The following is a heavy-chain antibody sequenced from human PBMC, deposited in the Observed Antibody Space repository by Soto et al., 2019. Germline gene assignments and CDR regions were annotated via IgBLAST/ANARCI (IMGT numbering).Heavy chain of an antibody. CDR3: ATPSSSRDYYYGMDV. D-gene: IGHD6-13*01. CDR2: IIPILGIA. V-gene: IGHV1-69*02. Sequence: QVQLVQSGAEVKKPGSSVKVSCKASGGTFSSHTISWVRQAPGQGLEWMGRIIPILGIANYAQKFQGRVTITADKSTSTAYMELSSLRSEDTAVYYCATPSSSRDYYYGMDVWGQGTTVTVSS. J-gene: IGHJ6*02. CDR1: GGTFSSHT.